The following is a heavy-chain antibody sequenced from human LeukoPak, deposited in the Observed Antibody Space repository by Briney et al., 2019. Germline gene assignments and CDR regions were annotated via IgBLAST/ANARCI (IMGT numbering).Heavy chain of an antibody. CDR2: IYTSGST. CDR3: ARVGRGLFDP. J-gene: IGHJ5*02. V-gene: IGHV4-61*02. Sequence: SETLSLTCTVSGGSISSGSYYWSWIRQPAGKGLEWIGRIYTSGSTNYNPSLKSRVTISVDTSKNQFSLKLSSVTAADTAVYYCARVGRGLFDPWGQGTLVTVSS. CDR1: GGSISSGSYY. D-gene: IGHD1-26*01.